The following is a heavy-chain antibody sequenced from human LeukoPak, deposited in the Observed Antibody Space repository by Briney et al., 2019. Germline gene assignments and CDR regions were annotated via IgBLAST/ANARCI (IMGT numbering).Heavy chain of an antibody. CDR1: GFTFSIYN. Sequence: PGGSLRLPCAASGFTFSIYNMNWVRQAPGKGLEWVSSISSSSSYIYYANSVKGRFTISRDNAKNSLYLQMNSLRAEDTAVYYCARLTTTVTTPFDYWGQGTLVTVSS. D-gene: IGHD4-17*01. CDR3: ARLTTTVTTPFDY. CDR2: ISSSSSYI. J-gene: IGHJ4*02. V-gene: IGHV3-21*01.